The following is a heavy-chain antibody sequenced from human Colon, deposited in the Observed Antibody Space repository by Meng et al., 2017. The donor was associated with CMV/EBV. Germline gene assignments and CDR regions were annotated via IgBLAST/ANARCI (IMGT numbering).Heavy chain of an antibody. J-gene: IGHJ4*02. CDR3: VRDHTYDRKIY. D-gene: IGHD2-8*01. Sequence: QLPLQESGPGLVEPSETLSLTCTVSGGSISSSMYYWGWIRQFPRKGLEWIGSIYYSGSTFYNPSLKSRVTVSIDTSRNQFSLKLNSVTAADTAVYYCVRDHTYDRKIYWGQGSLVTVSS. CDR2: IYYSGST. V-gene: IGHV4-39*07. CDR1: GGSISSSMYY.